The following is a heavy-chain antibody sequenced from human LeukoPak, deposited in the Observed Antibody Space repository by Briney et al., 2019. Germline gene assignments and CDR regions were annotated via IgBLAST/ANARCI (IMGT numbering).Heavy chain of an antibody. CDR3: VKRRGSNPDY. CDR1: GFTFSKYA. J-gene: IGHJ4*02. CDR2: ISGSGGST. Sequence: GGSLRLSCAASGFTFSKYAMSWVRQAPGKGLEWVSAISGSGGSTYYVDSVKGRFTISRDNSKNTLYLQMNSLRAEDTAVYYCVKRRGSNPDYWGQGTLVTVSS. V-gene: IGHV3-23*01. D-gene: IGHD6-13*01.